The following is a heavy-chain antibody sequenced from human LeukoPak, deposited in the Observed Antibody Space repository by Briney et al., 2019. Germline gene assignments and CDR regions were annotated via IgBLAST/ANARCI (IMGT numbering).Heavy chain of an antibody. CDR1: GFTFSSYW. CDR2: IKQDGSEK. CDR3: ARGARRAAAGRYNWFDP. V-gene: IGHV3-7*01. Sequence: GGSLRLSCAASGFTFSSYWMRWVRQAPGKGLEWVANIKQDGSEKYYVDSVKGRFTISRDNAKNSLYLQMNSLRAEDTAVYYCARGARRAAAGRYNWFDPWGQGTLVTVSS. D-gene: IGHD6-13*01. J-gene: IGHJ5*02.